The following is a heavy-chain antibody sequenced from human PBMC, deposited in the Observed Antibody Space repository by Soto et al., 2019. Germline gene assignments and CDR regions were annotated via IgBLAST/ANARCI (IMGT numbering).Heavy chain of an antibody. CDR3: ARETWIQPWSNGGLYYYYGMDV. Sequence: EVQLVESGGGLVQPGGSLRLSCAASGFTFSDHYMDWVRQAPGKGLEWVGRTRNKADSYTTEYAASVKGRFTISRDDSKNSLYLQMNSLRTEDTAVYYCARETWIQPWSNGGLYYYYGMDVWGQGTTVTVSS. D-gene: IGHD5-18*01. V-gene: IGHV3-72*01. CDR2: TRNKADSYTT. CDR1: GFTFSDHY. J-gene: IGHJ6*02.